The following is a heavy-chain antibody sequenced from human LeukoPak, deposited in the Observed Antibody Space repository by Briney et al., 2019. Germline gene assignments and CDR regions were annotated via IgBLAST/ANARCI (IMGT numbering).Heavy chain of an antibody. Sequence: ASVKVSCKASGYTFTGYYIYWVRQAPGQGLEWMGWINPNSGGTNYAQKFQGRVTMTRDTSISTAYMELSRLRSDDTAVYYCARGSGSYGGGYNWFDPWGQGTLVTVSS. CDR2: INPNSGGT. V-gene: IGHV1-2*02. J-gene: IGHJ5*02. CDR3: ARGSGSYGGGYNWFDP. D-gene: IGHD3-10*01. CDR1: GYTFTGYY.